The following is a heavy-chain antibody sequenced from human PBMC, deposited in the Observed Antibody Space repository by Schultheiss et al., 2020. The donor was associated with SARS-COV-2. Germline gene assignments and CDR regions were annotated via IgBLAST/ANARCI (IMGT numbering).Heavy chain of an antibody. D-gene: IGHD3-9*01. Sequence: GGSLRLSCAASGFTFSSYAMSWVRQAPGKGLEWVSAISGSGGSTYYADSVKGRFTISRDNSKNTLYLQMNSLRAEDTAVYYCARDGPGYDILTGFPRGGMDVWGQGTTVTVSS. CDR2: ISGSGGST. CDR1: GFTFSSYA. J-gene: IGHJ6*02. CDR3: ARDGPGYDILTGFPRGGMDV. V-gene: IGHV3-23*01.